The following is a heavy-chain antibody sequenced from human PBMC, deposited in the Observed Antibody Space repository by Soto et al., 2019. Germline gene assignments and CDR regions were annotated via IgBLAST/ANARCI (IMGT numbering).Heavy chain of an antibody. CDR1: GGAFSSYA. D-gene: IGHD2-2*01. CDR3: ARSVSTPTSFDY. V-gene: IGHV1-69*13. CDR2: IIPIFGTA. J-gene: IGHJ4*02. Sequence: ASVKVSCKASGGAFSSYAISWVRQAPGQGLEWMGGIIPIFGTANYAQKFQGRVTITADESTSTAYMELSSLRSEDTAVYYCARSVSTPTSFDYWGQGTLVTVSS.